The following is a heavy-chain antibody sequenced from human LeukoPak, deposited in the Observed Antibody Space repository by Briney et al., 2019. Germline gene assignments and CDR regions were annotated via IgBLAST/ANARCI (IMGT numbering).Heavy chain of an antibody. J-gene: IGHJ4*02. CDR2: INHSGST. Sequence: SETLSLTCAVYGGSFSGYYWSWIRHPPGKGLEWIGEINHSGSTNYNPSLKSRVTISVDTSKNQFSLKLSSVTAADTAVYYCARGSIAARHLFDYWGQGTLVTVSS. CDR1: GGSFSGYY. D-gene: IGHD6-6*01. CDR3: ARGSIAARHLFDY. V-gene: IGHV4-34*01.